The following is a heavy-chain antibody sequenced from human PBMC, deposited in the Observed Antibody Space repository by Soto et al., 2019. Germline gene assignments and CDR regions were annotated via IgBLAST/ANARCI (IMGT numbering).Heavy chain of an antibody. CDR3: ARVKTVTDAFDI. D-gene: IGHD4-17*01. CDR2: INAGNGNT. Sequence: ASVKVSCKASGYTFTSYAMHWVRQAPGQRLEWMGWINAGNGNTKYSQKFQGRVTITRDTSASTAYMELSSLRSEDTAVYYCARVKTVTDAFDIWGQGTMVTVSS. J-gene: IGHJ3*02. CDR1: GYTFTSYA. V-gene: IGHV1-3*01.